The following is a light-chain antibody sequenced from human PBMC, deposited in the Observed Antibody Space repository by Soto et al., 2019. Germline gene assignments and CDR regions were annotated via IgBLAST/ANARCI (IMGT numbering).Light chain of an antibody. V-gene: IGKV3-15*01. CDR1: QSVRSN. CDR3: QQYNNWPIT. CDR2: GAS. J-gene: IGKJ5*01. Sequence: EIVMTQSPATLSVSPGERVTLSCRASQSVRSNLAWYQQKPGQAPRLLIYGASTRATGLPARFSGSGSGTDFNLTFSSLQSEDFAVYYCQQYNNWPITFGQGTLLDIK.